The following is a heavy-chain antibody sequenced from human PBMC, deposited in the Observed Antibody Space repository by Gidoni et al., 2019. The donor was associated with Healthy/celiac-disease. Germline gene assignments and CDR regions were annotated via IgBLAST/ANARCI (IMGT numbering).Heavy chain of an antibody. V-gene: IGHV4-34*01. J-gene: IGHJ4*02. CDR1: GGSFSGYY. CDR3: AGGSHRGVCTGGNCYEYYFDF. Sequence: QVQLQQWGAGLLKPSATLSLTCAVYGGSFSGYYWSWIRQPPGKGLEWIGEINHSGSTNYNPSLKSRVTMSVDMSKNQYSLKLTSVTAADTAVYYCAGGSHRGVCTGGNCYEYYFDFWGPGTLVTVSS. CDR2: INHSGST. D-gene: IGHD2-15*01.